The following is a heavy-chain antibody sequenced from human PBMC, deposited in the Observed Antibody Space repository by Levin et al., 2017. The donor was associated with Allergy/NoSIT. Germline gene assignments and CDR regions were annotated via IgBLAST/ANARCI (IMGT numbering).Heavy chain of an antibody. CDR3: ARDGGSYYGGDAFDI. J-gene: IGHJ3*02. V-gene: IGHV3-30*04. CDR1: GFTFSSYA. D-gene: IGHD1-26*01. Sequence: GGSLRLSCAASGFTFSSYAMHWVRQAPGKGLEWVAVISYDGSNKYYADSVKGRFTISRDNSKNTLYLQMNSLRAEDTAVYYCARDGGSYYGGDAFDIWGQGTMVTVSS. CDR2: ISYDGSNK.